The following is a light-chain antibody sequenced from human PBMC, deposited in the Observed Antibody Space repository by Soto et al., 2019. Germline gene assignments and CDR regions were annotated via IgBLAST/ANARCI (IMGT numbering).Light chain of an antibody. CDR3: QQYNNWPPYT. CDR2: GAS. CDR1: QSVSSN. J-gene: IGKJ2*01. V-gene: IGKV3-15*01. Sequence: EIVMTQSPATLSVSPGERATLSCRASQSVSSNLAWYQQKPCQAPRRLIYGASTRATGIPARFSGSGSGTEFTLTISSLQSEEFAVYYCQQYNNWPPYTFGQGTKLEIK.